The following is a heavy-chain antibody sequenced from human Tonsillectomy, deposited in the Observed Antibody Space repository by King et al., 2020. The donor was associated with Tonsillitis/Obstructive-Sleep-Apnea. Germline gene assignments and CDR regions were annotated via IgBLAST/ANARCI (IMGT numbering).Heavy chain of an antibody. V-gene: IGHV3-21*01. Sequence: VQLVESGGGLVKPGGSLRLSCAASGFTFSSYSMNWVRQAPGKGLEWVSSISSSSSYIYYADSVKGRFTISRTNAKNSLYLQMNSLRAEETAVYYCARDTSCSSTSCFLGYYYYMDVWGKGTTVTVSS. CDR3: ARDTSCSSTSCFLGYYYYMDV. CDR2: ISSSSSYI. J-gene: IGHJ6*03. D-gene: IGHD2-2*01. CDR1: GFTFSSYS.